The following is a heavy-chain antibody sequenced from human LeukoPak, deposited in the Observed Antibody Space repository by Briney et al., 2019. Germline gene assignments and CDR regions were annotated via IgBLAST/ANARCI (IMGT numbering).Heavy chain of an antibody. V-gene: IGHV3-74*01. D-gene: IGHD2-2*01. CDR1: GFTFSSYW. CDR2: INSDGSST. J-gene: IGHJ4*01. Sequence: GGSLRLSCAASGFTFSSYWMHWVRQAPGKGLVWVSRINSDGSSTSYADSVKGRFTISRDNAKNTLYLQMNSRRAEDTAVYYCARRPLPAAISYHFDYWGHGTPVTVSS. CDR3: ARRPLPAAISYHFDY.